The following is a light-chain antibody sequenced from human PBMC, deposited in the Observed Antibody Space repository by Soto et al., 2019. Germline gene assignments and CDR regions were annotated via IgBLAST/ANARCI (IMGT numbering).Light chain of an antibody. CDR1: QGSGSY. CDR2: AAS. J-gene: IGKJ4*01. CDR3: QKDKCAWLT. Sequence: IQLTQSPSSLSASLGDTVPIVCRGSQGSGSYLAWYQQKPGKAPKSLIYAASTLQSGVTSRCSGSGAGTDVTLTISSLQPEDIATYYCQKDKCAWLTFGGGTKVDIK. V-gene: IGKV1-9*01.